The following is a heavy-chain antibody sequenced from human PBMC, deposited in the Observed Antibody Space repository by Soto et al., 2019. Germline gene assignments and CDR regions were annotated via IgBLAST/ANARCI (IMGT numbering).Heavy chain of an antibody. Sequence: VGSLRLSCAASGFTFSSYTMNWARQAPGKGLEWVSAISGSGGSTYYADSVKGRFTISRDNSKNTLYLQMNSLRAEDTAVYYCAKHEEFYYYGMDVWGQGTTVTAP. J-gene: IGHJ6*02. V-gene: IGHV3-23*01. CDR2: ISGSGGST. CDR3: AKHEEFYYYGMDV. CDR1: GFTFSSYT.